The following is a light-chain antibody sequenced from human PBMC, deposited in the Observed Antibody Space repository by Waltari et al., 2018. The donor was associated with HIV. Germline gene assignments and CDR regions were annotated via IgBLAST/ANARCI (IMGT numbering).Light chain of an antibody. CDR1: QSGSSH. CDR3: QQYNNWPRT. Sequence: TQSPATLSVAPGERATVSCRASQSGSSHLAWYQQKSGQAPRLLIYGASSRATGIPARISGTGSGTEFTLTISSLQSEDFAVYYCQQYNNWPRTFGQGTKVEIK. V-gene: IGKV3-15*01. CDR2: GAS. J-gene: IGKJ1*01.